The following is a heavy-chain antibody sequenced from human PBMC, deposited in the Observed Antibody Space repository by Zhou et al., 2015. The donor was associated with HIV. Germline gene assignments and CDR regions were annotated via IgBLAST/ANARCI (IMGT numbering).Heavy chain of an antibody. CDR3: ARGKLLWFGGSGHYVMDV. Sequence: QLQLVQSGAELKKPGSSVKVSCKASGGTFITYAINWMRQAPGQGLEWMGGITPTFGGADYAQKLHGRVTITADESTRTAYMELSSLRSDDTAVYYCARGKLLWFGGSGHYVMDVWGQGTTVTVSS. D-gene: IGHD3-10*01. J-gene: IGHJ6*01. V-gene: IGHV1-69*01. CDR1: GGTFITYA. CDR2: ITPTFGGA.